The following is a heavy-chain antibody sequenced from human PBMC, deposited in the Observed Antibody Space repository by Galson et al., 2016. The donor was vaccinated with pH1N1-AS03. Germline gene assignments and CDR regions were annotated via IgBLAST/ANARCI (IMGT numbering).Heavy chain of an antibody. J-gene: IGHJ4*01. CDR1: GYSFSDYW. V-gene: IGHV5-51*01. D-gene: IGHD6-13*01. CDR3: PRHLSSPFSSSSGY. Sequence: QSGAEVKKPGESVKISCKGSGYSFSDYWIAWVRQMPGKGLEWMGIIHPRDSDTRYSPSFQGRVSISADKSISPAYLQWSSLKASDTATYYCPRHLSSPFSSSSGYWGHGALVTVSS. CDR2: IHPRDSDT.